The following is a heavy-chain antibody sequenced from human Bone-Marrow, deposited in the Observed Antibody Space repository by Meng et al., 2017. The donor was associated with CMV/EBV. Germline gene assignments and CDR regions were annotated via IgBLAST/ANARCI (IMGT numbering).Heavy chain of an antibody. CDR3: ASWWLYDSSGYSY. J-gene: IGHJ4*02. D-gene: IGHD3-22*01. Sequence: TCAVYGGSFSGYYWSWIRQPPGKGLEWIGEINHSGSTNYNPSLKSRVTISVDTSKNQFSLKLSSVTAADTAVYYCASWWLYDSSGYSYWGQGTLVTVSS. CDR2: INHSGST. CDR1: GGSFSGYY. V-gene: IGHV4-34*01.